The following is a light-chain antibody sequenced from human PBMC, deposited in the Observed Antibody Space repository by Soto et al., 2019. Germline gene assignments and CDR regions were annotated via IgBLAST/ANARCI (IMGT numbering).Light chain of an antibody. J-gene: IGKJ3*01. V-gene: IGKV1-27*01. CDR1: QGISNY. CDR3: QKYNSARLT. CDR2: AAS. Sequence: IQMTQSPSSLSASVGDLVTITCRASQGISNYLAWYQQKPGKVPKLLTYAASTLQSGVTSRFSGSGSGTDVTLTISSLQPEDVATYYCQKYNSARLTFGPGTKVDIK.